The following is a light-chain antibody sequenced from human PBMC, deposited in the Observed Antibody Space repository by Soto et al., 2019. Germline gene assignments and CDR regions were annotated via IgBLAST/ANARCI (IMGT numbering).Light chain of an antibody. CDR3: QQRSNWPIT. Sequence: DIQLTQSPSFLSASVGDRVTITCRASQGISSYLAWYQQKPGKAPKLLIYAASTLQSGVPSRFSGSGSGTDFTLTISSLEPEDFALYYCQQRSNWPITFGQGTRLEIK. J-gene: IGKJ5*01. V-gene: IGKV1-9*01. CDR2: AAS. CDR1: QGISSY.